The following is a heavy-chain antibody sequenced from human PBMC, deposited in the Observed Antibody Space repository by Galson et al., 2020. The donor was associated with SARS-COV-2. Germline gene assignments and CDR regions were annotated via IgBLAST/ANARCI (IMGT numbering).Heavy chain of an antibody. CDR2: ISAYNGNT. CDR3: ARVGCSSTSCYEIDP. D-gene: IGHD2-2*01. V-gene: IGHV1-18*01. J-gene: IGHJ5*02. Sequence: ALVKVSCKASGYTFTSYGISWVRQAPGQGLEWMGWISAYNGNTNYAQKLQGRVTMTTDTSTSTAYMELRSLRSDDTAVYYCARVGCSSTSCYEIDPWGQGTLVTVSS. CDR1: GYTFTSYG.